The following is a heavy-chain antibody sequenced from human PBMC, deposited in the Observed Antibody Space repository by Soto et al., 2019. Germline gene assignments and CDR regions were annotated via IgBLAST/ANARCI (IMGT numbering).Heavy chain of an antibody. V-gene: IGHV5-51*01. CDR1: GYSFTSYW. J-gene: IGHJ5*02. Sequence: GQAVKISCKGSGYSFTSYWIGWVRQMPGKGLEWLGIIYPGDSDTRYSPSFQGQVTISADKSISTAYLQWSSLKASGTAMYYCARELHDSSSSYESWGQGTLVTLSS. CDR2: IYPGDSDT. D-gene: IGHD3-22*01. CDR3: ARELHDSSSSYES.